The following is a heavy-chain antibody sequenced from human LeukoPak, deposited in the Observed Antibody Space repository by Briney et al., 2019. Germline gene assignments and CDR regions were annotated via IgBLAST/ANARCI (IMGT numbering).Heavy chain of an antibody. CDR1: GGSFSGYY. V-gene: IGHV4-34*01. Sequence: SETLSLTCAVYGGSFSGYYWSWIRQPPGKGLEWIGEINHSGSTNYNPSLKSRVTISVDTSKNQFSLKLSSATAADTAVYYCARGSEVFPFDYWGQGTLVTVSS. CDR2: INHSGST. J-gene: IGHJ4*02. CDR3: ARGSEVFPFDY.